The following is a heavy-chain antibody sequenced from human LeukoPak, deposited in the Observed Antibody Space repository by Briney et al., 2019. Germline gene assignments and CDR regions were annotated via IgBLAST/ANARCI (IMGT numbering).Heavy chain of an antibody. J-gene: IGHJ3*02. CDR2: IYCSGST. CDR3: ARENSYGLSDAFDI. D-gene: IGHD5-18*01. V-gene: IGHV4-59*01. Sequence: SETLSLTCTVSGGSISSYYWSWIRQPPGKGLEWIGYIYCSGSTNYNPSLKSRVTISVDTSKNQFSLKLSSVTAADTAVYYCARENSYGLSDAFDIWGQGTMVTVSS. CDR1: GGSISSYY.